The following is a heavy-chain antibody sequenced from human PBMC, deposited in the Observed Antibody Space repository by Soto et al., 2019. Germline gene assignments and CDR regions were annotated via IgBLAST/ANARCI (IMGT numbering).Heavy chain of an antibody. CDR2: ISSSSSYI. Sequence: GGSLTLSCAASGFTFSSYSMNWVRQAPGKGLEWVSSISSSSSYIYYADSVKGRFTISRDNSKNTLYLQMNSLRAEDTAVYYCAKELAAVDYWGQGTLVTVSS. CDR1: GFTFSSYS. V-gene: IGHV3-21*04. CDR3: AKELAAVDY. D-gene: IGHD6-13*01. J-gene: IGHJ4*02.